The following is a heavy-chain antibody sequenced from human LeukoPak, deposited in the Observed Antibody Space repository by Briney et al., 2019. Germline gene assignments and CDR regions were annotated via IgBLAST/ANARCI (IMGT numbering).Heavy chain of an antibody. Sequence: TLSLTCAISGDSVSNNSAAWNWITRSPSRGLERLGRTYYWSKWYNDYAVSVKSRIIINPDTSKNQFSLQVKSVTSEDTAVYYCGRGRKWGESGFDYWGQGTLVTVSA. D-gene: IGHD1-26*01. V-gene: IGHV6-1*01. CDR2: TYYWSKWYN. CDR1: GDSVSNNSAA. J-gene: IGHJ4*02. CDR3: GRGRKWGESGFDY.